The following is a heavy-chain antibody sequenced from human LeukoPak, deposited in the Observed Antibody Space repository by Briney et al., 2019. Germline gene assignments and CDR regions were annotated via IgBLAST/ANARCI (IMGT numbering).Heavy chain of an antibody. V-gene: IGHV4-34*01. CDR2: IDHSGST. D-gene: IGHD6-13*01. CDR1: GGSFSGYY. J-gene: IGHJ4*02. CDR3: ASLLGIADFDY. Sequence: SETLSLTCAVYGGSFSGYYWSWIRQPPGKGLEWIGEIDHSGSTNYNPSLKSRVTISVDTSKNQFSLKLSSVTAADTAVYYCASLLGIADFDYWGQGTLVTVSS.